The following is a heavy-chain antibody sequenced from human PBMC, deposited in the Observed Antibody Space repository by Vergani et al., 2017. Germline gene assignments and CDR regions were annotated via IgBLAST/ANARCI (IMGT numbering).Heavy chain of an antibody. J-gene: IGHJ4*02. V-gene: IGHV4-31*11. CDR1: GGSISSGDHC. Sequence: QVQLQESGPGVVKPSQTLSLTCAVSGGSISSGDHCWTWLRQRPGKGLEWIGYIFYSGTTYDHPSLRSRLTISVDTSQNQFSLKLRSVTAADTAVYYCATIGYRRWGYYFDYWGQGILVTVSS. CDR3: ATIGYRRWGYYFDY. D-gene: IGHD2-2*02. CDR2: IFYSGTT.